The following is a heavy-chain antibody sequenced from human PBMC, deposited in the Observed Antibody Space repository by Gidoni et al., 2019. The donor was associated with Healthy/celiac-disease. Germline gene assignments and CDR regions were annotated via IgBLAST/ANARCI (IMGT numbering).Heavy chain of an antibody. D-gene: IGHD2-15*01. J-gene: IGHJ4*02. CDR1: GFTFSSYG. Sequence: VESGGGVVQPGRSLRLSCAASGFTFSSYGIHWVRQAPGKGLEWVAVISYDGSNKYYADSVKGRFTISRDNSKNTLYLQMNSLRAEDTAVYYCAKGLGKLLPRGFDYWGQGTLVTVSS. CDR3: AKGLGKLLPRGFDY. CDR2: ISYDGSNK. V-gene: IGHV3-30*18.